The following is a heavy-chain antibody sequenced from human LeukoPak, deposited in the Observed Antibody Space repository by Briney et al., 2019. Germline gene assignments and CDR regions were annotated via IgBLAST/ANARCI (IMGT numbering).Heavy chain of an antibody. V-gene: IGHV3-30*18. D-gene: IGHD3-10*01. CDR2: ISYDGSNK. CDR3: AKDPYPWVRGVITLPLFDY. J-gene: IGHJ4*02. CDR1: GFTFSSYG. Sequence: GRSLRLSCAASGFTFSSYGMHWVRQAPGKGLEWVAVISYDGSNKYYADSVKGRFTISRDNSKNTLYLQMNSLRAEDTAVYYCAKDPYPWVRGVITLPLFDYWGQGTLVTVSS.